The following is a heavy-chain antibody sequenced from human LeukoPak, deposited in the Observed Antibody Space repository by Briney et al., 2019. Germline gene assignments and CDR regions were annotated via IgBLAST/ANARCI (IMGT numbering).Heavy chain of an antibody. V-gene: IGHV3-21*01. D-gene: IGHD3-22*01. CDR2: ISSSSSYI. J-gene: IGHJ6*03. CDR3: ASRSLGGYVYIDYMDV. Sequence: GGSLRLSCAASGFTFSSYSMNWVRQAPGKGLEWVSSISSSSSYIYYADSVKGRFTISRDNAKNSLYLQMNSLRAEDTAVYYCASRSLGGYVYIDYMDVWGKGTTVTVSS. CDR1: GFTFSSYS.